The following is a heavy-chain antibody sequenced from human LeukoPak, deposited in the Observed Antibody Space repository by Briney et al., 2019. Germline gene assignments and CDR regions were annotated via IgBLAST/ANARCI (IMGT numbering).Heavy chain of an antibody. V-gene: IGHV3-7*01. D-gene: IGHD2-21*02. CDR1: GFTFSDYW. J-gene: IGHJ4*02. Sequence: GGSLRLSCAASGFTFSDYWMNWVRQAPGKGLEWVANIDQDGGGKYYLDSVKGRFSISRDNAKNSLYLQINSLRAEDTAVYYCARGDWAPFDYWGQGSLLTVSS. CDR3: ARGDWAPFDY. CDR2: IDQDGGGK.